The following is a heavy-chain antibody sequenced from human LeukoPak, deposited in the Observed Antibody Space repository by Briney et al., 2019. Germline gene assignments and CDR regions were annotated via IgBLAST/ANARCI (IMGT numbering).Heavy chain of an antibody. J-gene: IGHJ6*02. D-gene: IGHD2-15*01. V-gene: IGHV3-53*01. CDR3: AKVLGKYYYYYYGMDV. Sequence: GGSLRLSCAASGFTVSSNYMRWVRQAPGKGLEWVSVIYSGGSTYYADSVKGRFTISRDNSKNTLYLQMNSLRAEDTAVYYCAKVLGKYYYYYYGMDVWGQGTTVTVSS. CDR2: IYSGGST. CDR1: GFTVSSNY.